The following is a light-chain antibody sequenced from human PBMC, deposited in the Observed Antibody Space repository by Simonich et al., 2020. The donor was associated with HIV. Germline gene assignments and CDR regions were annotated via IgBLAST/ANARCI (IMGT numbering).Light chain of an antibody. CDR3: QQYYSTPFT. CDR1: QSVSSN. Sequence: EIVMTQSPATLSVSPGERATLSCRASQSVSSNLAWYQQKPGQAPRLLIYGASTRATGIPARFSGSGSGTDFTLTISSLQAEDVAVYYCQQYYSTPFTFGPGTKVDFK. CDR2: GAS. V-gene: IGKV3-15*01. J-gene: IGKJ3*01.